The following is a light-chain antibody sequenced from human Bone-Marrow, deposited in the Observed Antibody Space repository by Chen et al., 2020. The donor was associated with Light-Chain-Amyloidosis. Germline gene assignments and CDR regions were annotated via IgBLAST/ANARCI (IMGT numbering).Light chain of an antibody. J-gene: IGLJ3*02. Sequence: QSVLTQPPSASCTPGQRVTIPCSGSSSNIGTNLVNWYQQLPGMAPKLLIYSNNQRPSGVPDRFSGSKSGTSASLAISGLQSEDEADYYCAAWDDSLSGPVFGGGTKLTVL. CDR3: AAWDDSLSGPV. V-gene: IGLV1-44*01. CDR2: SNN. CDR1: SSNIGTNL.